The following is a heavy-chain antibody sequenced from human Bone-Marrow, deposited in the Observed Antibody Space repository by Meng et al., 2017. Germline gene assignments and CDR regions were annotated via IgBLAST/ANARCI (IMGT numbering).Heavy chain of an antibody. Sequence: QVELTQWGAGLLKPSETLSLTCAVYGGSFSGYYWSWIRQPPGKGLEWIGEINHSGSTNYNPSLKSRVTISVDTSKNQFSLKLSSVTAADTAVYYCARAKRIYSGYGWWFDPWGQGTLVTVSS. J-gene: IGHJ5*02. D-gene: IGHD5-12*01. CDR1: GGSFSGYY. CDR3: ARAKRIYSGYGWWFDP. V-gene: IGHV4-34*01. CDR2: INHSGST.